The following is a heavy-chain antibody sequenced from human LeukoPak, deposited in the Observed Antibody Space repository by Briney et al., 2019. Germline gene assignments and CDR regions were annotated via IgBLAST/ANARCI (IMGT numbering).Heavy chain of an antibody. CDR2: IYPGDSDT. J-gene: IGHJ4*02. CDR1: GNSFTSYW. D-gene: IGHD3-10*01. Sequence: GESLKISCKGSGNSFTSYWIGWVRQMPGKGLEWMGIIYPGDSDTRYSPSFQGQVTISADKSISTAYLQWSSLKASDTAMYYCARHPHYYGSGSPVDYWGQGTLVTVSS. CDR3: ARHPHYYGSGSPVDY. V-gene: IGHV5-51*01.